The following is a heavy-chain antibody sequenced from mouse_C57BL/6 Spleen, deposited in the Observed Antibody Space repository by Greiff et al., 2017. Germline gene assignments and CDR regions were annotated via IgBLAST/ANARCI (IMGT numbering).Heavy chain of an antibody. CDR2: IYPRSGNT. J-gene: IGHJ4*01. D-gene: IGHD2-2*01. Sequence: QVQLQQSGAELARPGASVKLSCKASGYTFTSYGISWVKQRTGQGLEWIGEIYPRSGNTYYNEKFKGKATLTADKSASTSYMELRSLTSEDSAVYFCAISFYGYPFYAIGDWGQVTSVTVSS. V-gene: IGHV1-81*01. CDR1: GYTFTSYG. CDR3: AISFYGYPFYAIGD.